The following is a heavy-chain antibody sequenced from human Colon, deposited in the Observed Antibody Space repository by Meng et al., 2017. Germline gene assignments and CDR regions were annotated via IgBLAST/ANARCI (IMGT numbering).Heavy chain of an antibody. CDR3: ARQWLGALDI. V-gene: IGHV3-33*01. CDR2: IYYDGSNS. D-gene: IGHD6-19*01. CDR1: GFPFSSYA. J-gene: IGHJ3*02. Sequence: QGQLVEVGGDEVQPGRSLRLSCVASGFPFSSYAMHWVRQAPGKGLEWVAVIYYDGSNSYYGDSVKGRFTISRDNSKNTLHLQMNSLRAEDTAVYYCARQWLGALDIWGQGTMVTVSS.